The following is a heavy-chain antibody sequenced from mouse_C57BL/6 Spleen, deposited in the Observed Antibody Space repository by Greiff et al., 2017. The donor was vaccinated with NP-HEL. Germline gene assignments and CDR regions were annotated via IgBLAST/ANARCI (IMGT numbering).Heavy chain of an antibody. CDR3: ERCGGHYDEDDMGC. V-gene: IGHV1-76*01. CDR1: GYTFTDYY. J-gene: IGHJ4*01. Sequence: QVQLQQSGAELVKPGASVKLSCKASGYTFTDYYINWVKQRPGQGLEWIARIYPGSGNTYYNEKFKGKATLTAEKSSSTAYMQLSSLTSEDSAVYCCERCGGHYDEDDMGCWGQGVTVTVAS. D-gene: IGHD1-2*01. CDR2: IYPGSGNT.